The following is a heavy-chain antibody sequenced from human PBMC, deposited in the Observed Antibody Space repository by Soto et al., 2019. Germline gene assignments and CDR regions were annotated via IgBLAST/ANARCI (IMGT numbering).Heavy chain of an antibody. CDR2: VYHSGST. Sequence: QVQLQESGPGLVKPSETLSLTCTVSGDSTSYYYWSWIRVAPGKGLEWIGSVYHSGSTNYNPSLKSRATILRDSSKAQFSLKLNSATAADTAVYYCAIGYMDWFDPWGQGTLVTVSS. D-gene: IGHD2-2*02. CDR3: AIGYMDWFDP. J-gene: IGHJ5*02. V-gene: IGHV4-59*08. CDR1: GDSTSYYY.